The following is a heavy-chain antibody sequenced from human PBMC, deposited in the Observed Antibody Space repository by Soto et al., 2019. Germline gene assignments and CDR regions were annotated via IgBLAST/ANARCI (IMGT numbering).Heavy chain of an antibody. V-gene: IGHV3-33*01. CDR3: ARCRRNPPSVYYYFYMDV. CDR1: GFSLTSYG. J-gene: IGHJ6*03. D-gene: IGHD1-1*01. Sequence: QVQMEQSGGGVVQPGRSLRLSCAASGFSLTSYGLQWVRQAPGKGLEGGAVMWSDGAKTAYADSVKGRFIVSRDTSENSVHLQMNSLRGEDTAVYYCARCRRNPPSVYYYFYMDVWGTGSTVTVS. CDR2: MWSDGAKT.